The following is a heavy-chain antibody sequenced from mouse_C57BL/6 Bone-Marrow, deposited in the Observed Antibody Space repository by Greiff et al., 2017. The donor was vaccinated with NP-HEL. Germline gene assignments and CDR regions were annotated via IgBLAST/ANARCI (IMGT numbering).Heavy chain of an antibody. D-gene: IGHD3-2*02. CDR3: ARLRGFDY. CDR2: IDPSDSYT. Sequence: VQLQQPGAELVKPGASVKLSCKASGYTFTSYWMQWVKQRPGQGLEWIGEIDPSDSYTNYNQKFKGKATLTVDTSSSTAYMQLSSLTSEDSAVYYCARLRGFDYWGQGTTLTGSS. CDR1: GYTFTSYW. J-gene: IGHJ2*01. V-gene: IGHV1-50*01.